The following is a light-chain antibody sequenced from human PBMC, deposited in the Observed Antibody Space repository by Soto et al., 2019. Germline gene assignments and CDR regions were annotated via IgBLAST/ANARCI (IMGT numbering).Light chain of an antibody. CDR2: DAS. V-gene: IGKV3-11*01. J-gene: IGKJ3*01. Sequence: EIVLTQSPATLSLSPGERATLSCRASQSVSSYLAWYQQKPGQAPRLLIYDASTRATGIPARFSGSGSGTDFTLTICSLEPEDFAVYYCQQRSNWPPLFTFGPGTKVDIK. CDR3: QQRSNWPPLFT. CDR1: QSVSSY.